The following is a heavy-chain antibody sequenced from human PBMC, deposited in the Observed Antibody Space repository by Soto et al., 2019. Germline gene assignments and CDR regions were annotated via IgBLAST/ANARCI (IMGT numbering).Heavy chain of an antibody. D-gene: IGHD2-21*02. V-gene: IGHV3-21*01. CDR3: AREETAWPLAYGLDV. CDR1: GFSFSTCS. CDR2: IGRRSDI. Sequence: PGGSLRLSCEASGFSFSTCSMHWVRQAPGKGLEWVSSIGRRSDIYYADSVKGRFTISRDNAKNSVSLQMNSLRDEDTAVYYCAREETAWPLAYGLDVWGQGTTVTVSS. J-gene: IGHJ6*02.